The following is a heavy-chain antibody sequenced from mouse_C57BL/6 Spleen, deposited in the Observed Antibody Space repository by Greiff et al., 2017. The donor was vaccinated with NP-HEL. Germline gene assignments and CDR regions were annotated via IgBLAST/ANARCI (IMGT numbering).Heavy chain of an antibody. J-gene: IGHJ3*01. CDR3: ARAHDYDDAWFAY. V-gene: IGHV3-6*01. Sequence: ESGPGLVKPSQSLSLTCSVTGYSITSGYYWNWIRQFPGNKLEWMGYISYDGSNNYNPSLKNRISITRDTSKNQFFLKLNSVTTEDTATYYCARAHDYDDAWFAYWGQGTLVTVSA. CDR1: GYSITSGYY. CDR2: ISYDGSN. D-gene: IGHD2-4*01.